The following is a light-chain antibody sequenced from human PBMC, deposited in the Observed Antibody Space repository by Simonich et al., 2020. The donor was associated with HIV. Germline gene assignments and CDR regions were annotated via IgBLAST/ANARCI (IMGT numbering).Light chain of an antibody. CDR1: QSLVHSDGNTY. V-gene: IGKV2-30*02. CDR2: KGS. CDR3: MQSIQLRLT. Sequence: DVVMTQSPLSLPVTLGQPASISCRSSQSLVHSDGNTYLNWFQQRPGQSPRRLIYKGSNRDSGVPDRFSGSGSGTDFTLKISRVEAEDVGVYYCMQSIQLRLTFGGGTKVEIK. J-gene: IGKJ4*01.